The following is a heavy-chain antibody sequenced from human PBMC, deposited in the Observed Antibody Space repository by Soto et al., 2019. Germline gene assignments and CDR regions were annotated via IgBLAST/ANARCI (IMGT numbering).Heavy chain of an antibody. CDR1: GFTVSSNY. D-gene: IGHD6-6*01. CDR2: IYSGGST. CDR3: ARDNPSSDYYYGMDV. J-gene: IGHJ6*02. V-gene: IGHV3-53*01. Sequence: PGGSLRLSCAASGFTVSSNYMSWVRQAPGKGLEWVSVIYSGGSTYYADSVKGRFTISRDNSKNTLYLQMNSLRAEDTAVYYCARDNPSSDYYYGMDVWGQGTTVTVSS.